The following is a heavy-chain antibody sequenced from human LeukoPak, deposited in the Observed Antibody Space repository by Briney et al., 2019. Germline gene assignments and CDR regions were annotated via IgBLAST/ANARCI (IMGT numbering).Heavy chain of an antibody. CDR1: GFTFSSYA. J-gene: IGHJ3*02. Sequence: AGGSLRLSCAASGFTFSSYAMSWVRQAPGKGLEWVSAISGSGGSTYYADSVKGRFTISRDNAKNSLYLQMNSLRAEDTAVYYCARLGYCSSTSCRYDAFDIWGQGTMVTVSS. D-gene: IGHD2-2*01. CDR3: ARLGYCSSTSCRYDAFDI. CDR2: ISGSGGST. V-gene: IGHV3-23*01.